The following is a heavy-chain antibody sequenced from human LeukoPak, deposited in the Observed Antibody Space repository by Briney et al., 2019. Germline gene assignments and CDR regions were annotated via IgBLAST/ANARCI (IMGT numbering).Heavy chain of an antibody. Sequence: GGSLRLSCAASGFTYSHYGMHWVRQAPGKGLEWVAVIWSDGTEKYYADAVKGRFSISRDDSRKTLYLEMNSLRGEDTAVYYCAKDAQRGFDYSNSLEDWGQGTLVTVSS. J-gene: IGHJ4*02. D-gene: IGHD4-11*01. V-gene: IGHV3-33*06. CDR1: GFTYSHYG. CDR3: AKDAQRGFDYSNSLED. CDR2: IWSDGTEK.